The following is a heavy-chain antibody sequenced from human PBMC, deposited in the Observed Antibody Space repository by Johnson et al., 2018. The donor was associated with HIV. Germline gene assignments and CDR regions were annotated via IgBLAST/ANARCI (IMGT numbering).Heavy chain of an antibody. J-gene: IGHJ3*02. CDR2: IKQDGSEK. CDR1: GFTLSSYV. Sequence: VQLVESGGGVVQPGRSLRLSCAVSGFTLSSYVMHWVRQAPGKGLEWVANIKQDGSEKYYVDSVKGRFTISRDNPKNTLYLQMNSLRAEDTAIYYCAKDWADQDAFDIWGQGTLVTVSS. V-gene: IGHV3-7*05. CDR3: AKDWADQDAFDI. D-gene: IGHD3-16*01.